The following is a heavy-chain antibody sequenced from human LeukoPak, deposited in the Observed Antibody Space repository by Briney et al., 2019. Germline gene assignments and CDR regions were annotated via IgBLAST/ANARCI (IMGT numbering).Heavy chain of an antibody. D-gene: IGHD1-26*01. CDR1: GYTFTSYG. Sequence: ASVKVSCKASGYTFTSYGISWVRQAPGQGLEWMGWINPNSGGTNYAQKFQGRVTMTRDTSISTAYMELSRLRSDDTAAYYCARDPSGSYWFDPWGQGTLVTVSS. CDR2: INPNSGGT. CDR3: ARDPSGSYWFDP. V-gene: IGHV1-2*02. J-gene: IGHJ5*02.